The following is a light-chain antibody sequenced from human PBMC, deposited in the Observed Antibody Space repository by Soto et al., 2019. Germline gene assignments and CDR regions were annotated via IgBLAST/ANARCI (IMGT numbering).Light chain of an antibody. CDR1: QSVSSY. Sequence: EIVLTQSPATMSLSPGERATLSCRASQSVSSYLAWYQQKPGQAPRLLIYDASNRATGIPARFSGSGSGTDFTLTISSLEPEDFSVDDCQQRSNWPPTFGQGTKVESK. CDR2: DAS. CDR3: QQRSNWPPT. V-gene: IGKV3-11*01. J-gene: IGKJ1*01.